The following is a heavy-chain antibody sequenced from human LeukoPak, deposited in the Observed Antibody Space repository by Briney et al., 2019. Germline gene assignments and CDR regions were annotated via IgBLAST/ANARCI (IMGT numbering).Heavy chain of an antibody. CDR2: ISYDGSNK. CDR1: GFTFSSYA. D-gene: IGHD3-10*01. CDR3: AREPSSGSYYLKNFDY. Sequence: PGGSLRLSCAASGFTFSSYAMHWVRQAPGKGLEWVAVISYDGSNKYYADSVKGRFTISRDNSKNTLYLQMNSLRAEDTAVYYCAREPSSGSYYLKNFDYWGQGTLVTVSS. J-gene: IGHJ4*02. V-gene: IGHV3-30-3*01.